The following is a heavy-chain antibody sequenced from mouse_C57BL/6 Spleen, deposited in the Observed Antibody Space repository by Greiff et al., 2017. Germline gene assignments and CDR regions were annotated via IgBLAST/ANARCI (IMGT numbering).Heavy chain of an antibody. Sequence: DVMLVESEGGLVQPGSSMKLSCTASGFTFSDYYMAWVRRVPEKGLEWVANINHDGSSTYYLDSLKSRFIISRDNAKNILYLQMSSLKSEDTATYYCARADYDYDLYYFDYWGQGTTLTVSS. J-gene: IGHJ2*01. V-gene: IGHV5-16*01. CDR3: ARADYDYDLYYFDY. D-gene: IGHD2-4*01. CDR2: INHDGSST. CDR1: GFTFSDYY.